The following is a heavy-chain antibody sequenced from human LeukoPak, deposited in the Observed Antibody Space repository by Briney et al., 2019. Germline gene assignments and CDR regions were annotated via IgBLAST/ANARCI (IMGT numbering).Heavy chain of an antibody. D-gene: IGHD6-13*01. CDR3: VRDGYSTNWQYYFDY. CDR1: GLTFSAYT. Sequence: GGSLRLSCAASGLTFSAYTMNWVRQVPGKGLEWISHISTTSSTIYYADSVKGRFTISRDNAKNSLYLQMTSLSADDTAVYFCVRDGYSTNWQYYFDYWGQGALVTVSS. J-gene: IGHJ4*02. V-gene: IGHV3-48*01. CDR2: ISTTSSTI.